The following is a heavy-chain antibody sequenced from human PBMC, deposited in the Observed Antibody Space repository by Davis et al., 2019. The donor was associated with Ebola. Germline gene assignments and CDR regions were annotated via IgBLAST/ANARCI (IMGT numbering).Heavy chain of an antibody. D-gene: IGHD5-24*01. CDR2: IYYSGST. CDR1: GGSISSYY. J-gene: IGHJ4*02. V-gene: IGHV4-59*01. Sequence: PSETLSLTCTVSGGSISSYYWSWIRQPPGKGLEWIGYIYYSGSTNYNPSLKSRVTISVDTSKNQFSLKLSSVTAADTAVYYCARGKDGYNRRPFDYWGQGTLVTVSS. CDR3: ARGKDGYNRRPFDY.